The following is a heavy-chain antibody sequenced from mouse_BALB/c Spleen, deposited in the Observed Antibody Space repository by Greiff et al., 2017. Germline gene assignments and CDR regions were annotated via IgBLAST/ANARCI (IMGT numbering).Heavy chain of an antibody. J-gene: IGHJ4*01. D-gene: IGHD2-2*01. V-gene: IGHV3-2*02. CDR1: GYSITSDYA. Sequence: DVKLQESGPGLVKPSQSLSLTCTVTGYSITSDYAWNWIRQFPGNKLEWMGYISYSGSTSYNPSLKSRISITRDTSKNQFFLQLNSVTTEDTATYYCARSEIYYGYDGYAMDYWGQGTSVTVSS. CDR3: ARSEIYYGYDGYAMDY. CDR2: ISYSGST.